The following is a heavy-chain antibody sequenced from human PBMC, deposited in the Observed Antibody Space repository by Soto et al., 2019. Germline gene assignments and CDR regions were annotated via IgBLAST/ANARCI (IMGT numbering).Heavy chain of an antibody. CDR3: ARGFFEVYAIEWFDP. J-gene: IGHJ5*02. D-gene: IGHD2-8*01. CDR2: INHSGST. V-gene: IGHV4-34*01. Sequence: NPSETLSLTCAVYGGSFSGYYWSWIRQPPGKGLEWIGEINHSGSTNYNPSLKSRVTISVDTSKNQFTLKLSSVTAADTAVYYCARGFFEVYAIEWFDPWGQGTLVTVSS. CDR1: GGSFSGYY.